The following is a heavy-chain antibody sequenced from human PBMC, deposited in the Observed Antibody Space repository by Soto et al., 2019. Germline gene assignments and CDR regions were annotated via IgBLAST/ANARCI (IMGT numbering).Heavy chain of an antibody. Sequence: HPGGSLRLSCAASGFTFSSYEMNWVRQAPGKGLEWVSYISSSGSTIYYADSVKGRFTISRDNAKNSLYLQMNSLRAEDTAVYYCASQYPSTGNWGAVDPTSDAFDIWGQGTMVTVSS. V-gene: IGHV3-48*03. CDR3: ASQYPSTGNWGAVDPTSDAFDI. CDR1: GFTFSSYE. CDR2: ISSSGSTI. J-gene: IGHJ3*02. D-gene: IGHD7-27*01.